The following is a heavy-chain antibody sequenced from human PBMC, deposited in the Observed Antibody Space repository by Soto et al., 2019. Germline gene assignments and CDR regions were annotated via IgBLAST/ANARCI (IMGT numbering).Heavy chain of an antibody. V-gene: IGHV3-30-3*01. Sequence: GGSLRLSCAASGFTFSSYAMHWVRQAPGKGLEWVAVISYDGSNKYYADSVKGRFTISRDNSKNTLYLQMNSLRAGDTAVYYCARDVTRTLDYCGHGTLVTVSS. CDR2: ISYDGSNK. CDR3: ARDVTRTLDY. CDR1: GFTFSSYA. J-gene: IGHJ4*01. D-gene: IGHD3-10*01.